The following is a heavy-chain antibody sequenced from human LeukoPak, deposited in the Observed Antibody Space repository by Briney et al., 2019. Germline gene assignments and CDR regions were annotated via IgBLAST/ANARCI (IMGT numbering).Heavy chain of an antibody. J-gene: IGHJ5*02. Sequence: PSQTLSLTCTVSGDSISSGSYYWTWIRQPAGKGLDWIVGIYTSGSTNYNPFLKSRVTISVDTSKNQCSLKLNSVTAADTAVYYCARSPPDDYGDYDGWFDPWGQGSLVTVSS. D-gene: IGHD4-17*01. CDR1: GDSISSGSYY. V-gene: IGHV4-61*02. CDR2: IYTSGST. CDR3: ARSPPDDYGDYDGWFDP.